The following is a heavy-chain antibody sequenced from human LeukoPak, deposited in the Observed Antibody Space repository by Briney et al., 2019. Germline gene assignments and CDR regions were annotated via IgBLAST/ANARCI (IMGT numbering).Heavy chain of an antibody. D-gene: IGHD3-22*01. CDR1: GGSISSYY. CDR2: IYYSGSS. CDR3: ARHPHYYDSSGFYSHFDY. V-gene: IGHV4-59*08. J-gene: IGHJ4*02. Sequence: SETLSLTCTVAGGSISSYYWSWIRQPPGKGLEWIGYIYYSGSSNYNPSLRSRVTISVDTSKNQFSLKLSSVTAADTAVYYCARHPHYYDSSGFYSHFDYWGQGTLVTVSS.